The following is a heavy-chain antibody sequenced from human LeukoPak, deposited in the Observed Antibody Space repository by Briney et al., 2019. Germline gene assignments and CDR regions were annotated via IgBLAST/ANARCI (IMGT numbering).Heavy chain of an antibody. J-gene: IGHJ1*01. Sequence: PGGSLRLSCAASGFAVSSNHMNWVRQAPGKGLEWVSVIFNGGSTYYADSVKGRFTISRDNSKNTLYLQMNSLRAEDTAAYYCATSIVGLTYDEHFQHWGQGTLVTVSS. V-gene: IGHV3-53*01. CDR3: ATSIVGLTYDEHFQH. CDR1: GFAVSSNH. D-gene: IGHD1-26*01. CDR2: IFNGGST.